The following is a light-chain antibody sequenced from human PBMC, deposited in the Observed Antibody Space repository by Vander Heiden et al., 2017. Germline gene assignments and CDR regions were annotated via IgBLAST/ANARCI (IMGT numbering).Light chain of an antibody. V-gene: IGKV1-39*01. CDR2: AAS. CDR3: QQGNSTLFT. CDR1: QSISSY. Sequence: DIQMTRPTSSLTASVGDRVTITCRASQSISSYLNWYQQNPGKAPKLLIYAASSLQSGVPSRFSGSGSGTDFTLTISSLQPEDFATYYCQQGNSTLFTFGPGTKVDIK. J-gene: IGKJ3*01.